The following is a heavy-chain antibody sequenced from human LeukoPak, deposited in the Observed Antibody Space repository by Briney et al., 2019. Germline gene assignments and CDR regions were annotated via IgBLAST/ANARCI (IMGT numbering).Heavy chain of an antibody. Sequence: TGGSLRLSCAASGFTLSRYWMSWVRQAPGKGLEWVANIKQDGSEKYYVDSVKGRFTISRDNAKNSLYLQMNSLRAEDTAVYYCARDIVVVPAARPYYYGIDVWGQGTTVTVSS. CDR3: ARDIVVVPAARPYYYGIDV. CDR2: IKQDGSEK. J-gene: IGHJ6*02. V-gene: IGHV3-7*04. D-gene: IGHD2-2*01. CDR1: GFTLSRYW.